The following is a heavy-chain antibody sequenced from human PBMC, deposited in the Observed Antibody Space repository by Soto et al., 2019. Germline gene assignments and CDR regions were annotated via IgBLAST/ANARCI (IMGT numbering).Heavy chain of an antibody. CDR3: ARGDIVATTPSYYDYGMDV. Sequence: QVQLVQSGAEVKKPGASVKVSCKASGYTFTSYDINWVRQATGQGLEWMGWMNPNSGNTGYAQKFQGRVTMTRNTSISTAYMELSSLRSEDTAVYYCARGDIVATTPSYYDYGMDVWGQGNTGTVSS. CDR1: GYTFTSYD. J-gene: IGHJ6*02. D-gene: IGHD5-12*01. V-gene: IGHV1-8*01. CDR2: MNPNSGNT.